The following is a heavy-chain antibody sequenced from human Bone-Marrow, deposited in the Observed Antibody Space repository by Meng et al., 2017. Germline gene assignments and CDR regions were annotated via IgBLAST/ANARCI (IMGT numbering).Heavy chain of an antibody. D-gene: IGHD1-26*01. V-gene: IGHV1-69*06. CDR2: IIPIFGTA. CDR1: GGTFSSYA. J-gene: IGHJ4*02. CDR3: ARDSENIVGATRFDY. Sequence: QVPVVQSGAEVKKPGSSVKVSCKASGGTFSSYAISWVRQAPGQGLEWMGGIIPIFGTANYAQKFQGRVTITADKSTSTAYMELSSLRSEDTAVYYCARDSENIVGATRFDYWGQGTLVTVSS.